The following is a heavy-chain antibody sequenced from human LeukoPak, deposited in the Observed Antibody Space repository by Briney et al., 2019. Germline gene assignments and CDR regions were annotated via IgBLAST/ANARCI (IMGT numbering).Heavy chain of an antibody. CDR2: INHSGST. CDR3: ASSPGIAAAGTLFDY. CDR1: GGPFSGYY. D-gene: IGHD6-13*01. V-gene: IGHV4-34*01. Sequence: SETLSLTCAVYGGPFSGYYWSWIRQPPGKGLEWIGEINHSGSTNYNPSLKSRVTISVDTSKNQFSLKLSSVTAADTAVYYCASSPGIAAAGTLFDYWGQGTLVTVSS. J-gene: IGHJ4*02.